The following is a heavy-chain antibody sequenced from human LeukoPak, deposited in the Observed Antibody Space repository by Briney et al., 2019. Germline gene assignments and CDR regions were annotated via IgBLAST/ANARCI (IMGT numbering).Heavy chain of an antibody. CDR2: ISSSSSYI. J-gene: IGHJ4*02. CDR1: GFTFSSYS. V-gene: IGHV3-21*01. CDR3: ARLGSQGGVAALDY. Sequence: GGSLRLSCAASGFTFSSYSMNWVRQAPGKGLEWVPSISSSSSYIYYADSVKGRFTISRDNAKNSLYLQMNSLRAEDTAVYYCARLGSQGGVAALDYWGQGTLVTVSS. D-gene: IGHD6-25*01.